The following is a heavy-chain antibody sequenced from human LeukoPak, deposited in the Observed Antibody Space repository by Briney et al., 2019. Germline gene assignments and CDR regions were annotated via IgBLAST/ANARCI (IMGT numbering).Heavy chain of an antibody. Sequence: PSETLSLTCTVSGGSISSYYWSWIRQPAGKGLEWIARIYTSGSTNYNPSLKSRVTISVDKSKNQFSLKLSSVTAADTAVYYCARGGAVVFCSSIKYYFDYWGQGTLVTVSS. CDR3: ARGGAVVFCSSIKYYFDY. D-gene: IGHD3-3*01. CDR2: IYTSGST. J-gene: IGHJ4*02. V-gene: IGHV4-4*07. CDR1: GGSISSYY.